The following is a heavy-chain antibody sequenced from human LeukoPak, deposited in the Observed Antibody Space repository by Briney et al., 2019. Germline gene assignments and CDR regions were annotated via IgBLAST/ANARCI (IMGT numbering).Heavy chain of an antibody. CDR3: ASRSGSHFLM. CDR1: GFTFSSYG. Sequence: GGSLRLSCAASGFTFSSYGMHWFRQAPGKGLEWVAVIWYDGSNKYYADSVKGRFTMSRDNAKNSLYLQMNSLRAEDTAVYYCASRSGSHFLMWGQGTLVTVSS. D-gene: IGHD1-26*01. V-gene: IGHV3-33*03. J-gene: IGHJ4*02. CDR2: IWYDGSNK.